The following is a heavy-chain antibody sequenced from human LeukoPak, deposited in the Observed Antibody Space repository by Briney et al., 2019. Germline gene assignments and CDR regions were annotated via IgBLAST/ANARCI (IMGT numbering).Heavy chain of an antibody. J-gene: IGHJ4*02. CDR3: AKRPSDYGDYVSYFDY. D-gene: IGHD4-17*01. CDR2: ISDDGRRK. V-gene: IGHV3-30*18. CDR1: GFSFISYG. Sequence: GGSLRLSCAASGFSFISYGMHWVRQAPGKGLEWVGVISDDGRRKDYADSVKGRFTISRDNSKNTLYLQMNSLRAEDTAVYYCAKRPSDYGDYVSYFDYWGQGTLVTVSS.